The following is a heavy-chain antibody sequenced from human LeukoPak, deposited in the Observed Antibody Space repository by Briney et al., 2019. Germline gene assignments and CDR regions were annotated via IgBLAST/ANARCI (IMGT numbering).Heavy chain of an antibody. D-gene: IGHD3-3*01. J-gene: IGHJ4*02. CDR3: ARGLPTRPYYDFWSGYIFDY. V-gene: IGHV1-46*01. CDR2: INPSGGST. CDR1: GYTFTSYY. Sequence: GASVNVSCKASGYTFTSYYMHWVRQAPGQGLEWMGIINPSGGSTSYAQKFQGRVTMTRDTSTSTVYMELSSLRSEDTAVYYCARGLPTRPYYDFWSGYIFDYWGQGTLVTVSS.